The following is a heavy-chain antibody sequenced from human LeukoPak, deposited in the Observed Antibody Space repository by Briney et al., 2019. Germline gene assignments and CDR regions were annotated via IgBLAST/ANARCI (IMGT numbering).Heavy chain of an antibody. Sequence: SETLSLTCTVSGGSISSHYWSWIRQPPGKGLEWIGYIYHSGSTNYNPSLKSRVTISVDTSEDQFSLKLSSVTAADTAVYYCARGASITMVRGVIDNWFDPWGQGTLVTVSS. CDR1: GGSISSHY. D-gene: IGHD3-10*01. V-gene: IGHV4-59*11. CDR2: IYHSGST. J-gene: IGHJ5*02. CDR3: ARGASITMVRGVIDNWFDP.